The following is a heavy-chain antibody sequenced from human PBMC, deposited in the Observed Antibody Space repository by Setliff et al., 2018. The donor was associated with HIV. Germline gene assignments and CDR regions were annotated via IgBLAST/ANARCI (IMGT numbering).Heavy chain of an antibody. Sequence: GESLKISCKGSGYSFTSYWIGWVRQMPGKGLEWMGIIYPGDSDTRYSPSFQGQVTISADKSISTAYLQWSTLKASDTAMYYCARSRRDGYNLGAFDIWGQGTMVTVSS. D-gene: IGHD5-12*01. CDR3: ARSRRDGYNLGAFDI. CDR2: IYPGDSDT. J-gene: IGHJ3*02. CDR1: GYSFTSYW. V-gene: IGHV5-51*01.